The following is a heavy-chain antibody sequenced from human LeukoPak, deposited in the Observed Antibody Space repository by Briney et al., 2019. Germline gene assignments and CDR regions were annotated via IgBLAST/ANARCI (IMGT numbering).Heavy chain of an antibody. CDR2: IYYSGST. CDR3: ARVRGTYGVVYDY. D-gene: IGHD2-8*02. CDR1: GVSISSSSYY. J-gene: IGHJ4*02. V-gene: IGHV4-39*07. Sequence: SETLSLTCTVSGVSISSSSYYWGWIRQPPGKGLEWIGSIYYSGSTYYNPSLKSRVTISIDPSKNQFSLKLSSVTAADTAVYYCARVRGTYGVVYDYWGQGTLVTVSS.